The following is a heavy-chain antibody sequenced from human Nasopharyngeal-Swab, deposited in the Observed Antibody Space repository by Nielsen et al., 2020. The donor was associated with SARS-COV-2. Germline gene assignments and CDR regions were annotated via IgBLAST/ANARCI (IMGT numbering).Heavy chain of an antibody. Sequence: GGSLRLSCAASGFTVSSNYMSWVRQAPGKGLEWVSVIYSGGSTYYVDSVKGRFTISRDNSKNTLHVQMSSLRAEDTAVYYCAREGQGTPIDFWGQGTLVTVSS. CDR2: IYSGGST. CDR1: GFTVSSNY. J-gene: IGHJ4*02. CDR3: AREGQGTPIDF. V-gene: IGHV3-53*01. D-gene: IGHD3-10*01.